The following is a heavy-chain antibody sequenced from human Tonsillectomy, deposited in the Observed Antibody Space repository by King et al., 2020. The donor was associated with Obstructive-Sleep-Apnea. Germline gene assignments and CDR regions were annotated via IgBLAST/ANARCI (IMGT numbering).Heavy chain of an antibody. J-gene: IGHJ4*02. CDR1: GFTFCSYA. D-gene: IGHD1-7*01. Sequence: VQLVESGGGVVQPGRSLRLSCAASGFTFCSYAMHLVRQAPGKGLEWVAVISYDGGNKYYAESVKGRFTISRDNSKNTLYLQMNSLRAEDTAVYYCASQLELRWYFDYWGQGTLVTVSS. CDR3: ASQLELRWYFDY. V-gene: IGHV3-30*04. CDR2: ISYDGGNK.